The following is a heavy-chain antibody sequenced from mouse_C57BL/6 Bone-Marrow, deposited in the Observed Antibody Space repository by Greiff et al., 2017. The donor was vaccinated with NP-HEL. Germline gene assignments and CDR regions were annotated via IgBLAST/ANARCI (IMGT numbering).Heavy chain of an antibody. CDR2: INPGSGGT. D-gene: IGHD2-3*01. CDR3: ARSPIYDGYLYWYFDV. Sequence: VQLQQSGAELVRPGTSVKVSCKASGYAFTNYLIEWVKQRPGQGLEWIGVINPGSGGTNSNEKFKGKATLTADKSSSTAYMQLSSLTSEDSAVYFCARSPIYDGYLYWYFDVWGTGTTVTVSS. J-gene: IGHJ1*03. V-gene: IGHV1-54*01. CDR1: GYAFTNYL.